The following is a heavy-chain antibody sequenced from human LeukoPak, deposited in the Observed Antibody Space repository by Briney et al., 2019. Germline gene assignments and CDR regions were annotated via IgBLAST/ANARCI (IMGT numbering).Heavy chain of an antibody. CDR2: IHYSGST. CDR1: GASISSHY. Sequence: SETLSLTCSVSGASISSHYWSWIRQPPGKGLEWIGYIHYSGSTNCNPSLKSRVTISLDTSKNQFSLKLTSVTAADTAVYYCARELLNAPTPGAYWGQGILVTVSS. D-gene: IGHD2-21*01. V-gene: IGHV4-59*11. J-gene: IGHJ4*02. CDR3: ARELLNAPTPGAY.